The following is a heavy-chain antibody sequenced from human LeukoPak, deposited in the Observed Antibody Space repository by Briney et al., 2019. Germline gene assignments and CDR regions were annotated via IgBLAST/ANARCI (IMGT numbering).Heavy chain of an antibody. D-gene: IGHD5-18*01. CDR3: ARPTRGYSYGMDS. CDR2: MYSSGRT. J-gene: IGHJ4*02. Sequence: SETLSLTCTVSGASISSSDYSWGWIRQPPGKALEWIGSMYSSGRTYFNPSLKSRVTISIDTSKNQFSPKLTSVTAADTAVYYCARPTRGYSYGMDSWGQGTLVTVSS. V-gene: IGHV4-39*01. CDR1: GASISSSDYS.